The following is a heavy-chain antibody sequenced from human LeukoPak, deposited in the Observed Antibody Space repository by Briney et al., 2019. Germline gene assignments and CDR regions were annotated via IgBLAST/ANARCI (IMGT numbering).Heavy chain of an antibody. V-gene: IGHV4-59*01. D-gene: IGHD3/OR15-3a*01. CDR3: ARGRRLFMIFGGSFDP. Sequence: KPSETLSLTCTVSGGSISSDYWSWIRQPPGKRLEWIGYVYNSGSTNYNPSLKSRVTISIDTSKNQFSLKLSSVTAADTAVYYCARGRRLFMIFGGSFDPWGQGTLATVSS. CDR2: VYNSGST. CDR1: GGSISSDY. J-gene: IGHJ5*02.